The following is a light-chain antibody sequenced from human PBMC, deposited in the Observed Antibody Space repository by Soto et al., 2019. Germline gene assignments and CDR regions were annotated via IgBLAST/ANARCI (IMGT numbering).Light chain of an antibody. CDR3: QQYKKWPPLT. Sequence: EIVMTQSPATLSVSPGETATLSCRASQSVAFHLAWYQQKPGQGPRLLIYGAFTRATGIPARFSGSGSETEFTLTISRLQSEDFAGYYCQQYKKWPPLTFGGGTKEEI. V-gene: IGKV3-15*01. J-gene: IGKJ4*01. CDR2: GAF. CDR1: QSVAFH.